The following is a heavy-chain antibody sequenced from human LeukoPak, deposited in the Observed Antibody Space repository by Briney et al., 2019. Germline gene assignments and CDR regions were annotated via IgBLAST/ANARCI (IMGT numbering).Heavy chain of an antibody. CDR3: TRMGSGRSVDY. CDR2: IRSKANRYAT. D-gene: IGHD1-26*01. Sequence: VGSLRLSCAASGFTLSGSAIHWVRQASGKGLEWVCRIRSKANRYATEYAASVKGRCTISRDDPEKTAYLQMNSLKIEDPAVYYCTRMGSGRSVDYWGQGTLVTVSS. CDR1: GFTLSGSA. J-gene: IGHJ4*02. V-gene: IGHV3-73*01.